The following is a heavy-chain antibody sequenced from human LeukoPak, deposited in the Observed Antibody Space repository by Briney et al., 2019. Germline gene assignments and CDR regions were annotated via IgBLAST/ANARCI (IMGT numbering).Heavy chain of an antibody. CDR3: AREGPPGGVVVPAAIYYYYYMDV. CDR1: GGSISSYY. CDR2: IYTSGST. D-gene: IGHD2-2*01. J-gene: IGHJ6*03. V-gene: IGHV4-4*07. Sequence: NPSETLSLTCTVSGGSISSYYWSWIRQPAGKGLEWIGRIYTSGSTNYNPSLKSRVTMSVDTSKNQLSLKLSSVTAADTAVYYCAREGPPGGVVVPAAIYYYYYMDVWGKGTTVTVSS.